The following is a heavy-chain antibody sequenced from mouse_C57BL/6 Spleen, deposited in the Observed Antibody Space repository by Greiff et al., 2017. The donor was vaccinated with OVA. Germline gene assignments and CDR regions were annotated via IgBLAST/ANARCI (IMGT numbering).Heavy chain of an antibody. D-gene: IGHD1-1*01. Sequence: QVQLQQPGAELVKPGASVKLSCKASGYTFTSYWMQWVKQRPGQGLEWIGEIDPSDSYTNYNQKFKGKATLTVDTSSSTAYMQLSSLTSEDSAVYYCARAHDYGSSYKWYSFAYWGQGTLVTVSA. J-gene: IGHJ3*01. V-gene: IGHV1-50*01. CDR1: GYTFTSYW. CDR2: IDPSDSYT. CDR3: ARAHDYGSSYKWYSFAY.